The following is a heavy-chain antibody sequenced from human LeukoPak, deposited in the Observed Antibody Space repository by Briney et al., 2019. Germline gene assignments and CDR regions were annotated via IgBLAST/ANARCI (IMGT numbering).Heavy chain of an antibody. V-gene: IGHV3-23*01. CDR3: AKDPQWLVNWFDP. J-gene: IGHJ5*02. CDR2: ISGSGGST. D-gene: IGHD6-19*01. Sequence: PGGSLRLSCAASGFTFSSYGMSWVRQAPGKGLEWVSAISGSGGSTYCADSVKGRFTISRDNSKNTLYLQMNSLRAEDTAVYYCAKDPQWLVNWFDPWGQGTPVTVSS. CDR1: GFTFSSYG.